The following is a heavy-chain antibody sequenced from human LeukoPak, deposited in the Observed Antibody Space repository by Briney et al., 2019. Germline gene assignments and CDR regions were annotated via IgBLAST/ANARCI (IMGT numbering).Heavy chain of an antibody. J-gene: IGHJ4*02. CDR1: GGSISSSSYY. Sequence: PSETLSPTCTVSGGSISSSSYYWGWIRQPPGKGLEWIGSIYYSGSTYYNPSLKGRVTISVDTSKNQFSLKLSSVTAADTAVYYCARLPGNYFDYWGQGTLVTVSS. CDR2: IYYSGST. V-gene: IGHV4-39*01. CDR3: ARLPGNYFDY.